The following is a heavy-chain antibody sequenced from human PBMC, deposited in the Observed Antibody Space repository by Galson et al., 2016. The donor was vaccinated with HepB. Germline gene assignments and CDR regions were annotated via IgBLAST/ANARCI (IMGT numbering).Heavy chain of an antibody. CDR3: ARPPEGDRRYFDL. V-gene: IGHV3-74*01. Sequence: SLRLSCAASGFSFSTYWMHWVRQAPGKGLVWVSRVNSDGSSTTYADSVKGRFTISRDNAKNSLYLQMNSLRAEDTAVYYCARPPEGDRRYFDLWGRGTLVTVSS. D-gene: IGHD3-16*01. CDR1: GFSFSTYW. CDR2: VNSDGSST. J-gene: IGHJ2*01.